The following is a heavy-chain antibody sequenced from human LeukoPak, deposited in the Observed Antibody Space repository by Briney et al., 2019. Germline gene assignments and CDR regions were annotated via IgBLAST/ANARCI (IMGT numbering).Heavy chain of an antibody. CDR3: ARSRYIVVVPAAMLGPSRNWFDP. CDR2: IYYSGST. Sequence: PSETLSLTCTVSGGSISSSSYYWGWIRQPPGKGLEWIGYIYYSGSTNYNPSLKSRVTISVDTSKNQFSLKLSSVTAADTAVYYCARSRYIVVVPAAMLGPSRNWFDPWGQGTLVTVSS. V-gene: IGHV4-61*05. J-gene: IGHJ5*02. CDR1: GGSISSSSYY. D-gene: IGHD2-2*01.